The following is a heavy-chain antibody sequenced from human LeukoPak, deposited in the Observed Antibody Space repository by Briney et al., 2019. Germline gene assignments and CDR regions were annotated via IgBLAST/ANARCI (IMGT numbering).Heavy chain of an antibody. CDR1: GGSISSSSYY. CDR2: IYYSGST. J-gene: IGHJ4*02. V-gene: IGHV4-39*01. CDR3: ARVSGVVVSSFDY. Sequence: SETLSLTCTVSGGSISSSSYYWGWIRQPPGKGLEWIGSIYYSGSTYYNPSLKSRVTISVDTSKNQFSLKLSSVTAADTAVYYCARVSGVVVSSFDYWGQGTLVTVSS. D-gene: IGHD3-22*01.